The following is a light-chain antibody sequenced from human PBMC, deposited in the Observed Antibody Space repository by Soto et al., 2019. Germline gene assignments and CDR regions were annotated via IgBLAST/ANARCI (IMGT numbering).Light chain of an antibody. CDR2: DAS. Sequence: EIVLTQSPATLSLSPGERATLSCRASQSVGSYLAWYQQKPGQAPRLLIYDASNRATGIPARFSGSGSGTDFTLTISSLEPEDFAVYYCQQRSNWPRSAFGGGTKVEIK. V-gene: IGKV3-11*01. CDR3: QQRSNWPRSA. CDR1: QSVGSY. J-gene: IGKJ4*01.